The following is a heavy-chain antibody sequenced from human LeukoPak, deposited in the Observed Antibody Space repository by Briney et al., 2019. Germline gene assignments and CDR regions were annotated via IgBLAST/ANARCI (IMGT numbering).Heavy chain of an antibody. Sequence: SETLSLTCAVYGGSFSGYYWSWIRQPPGKGLEWIGEINHSGSTNYNPSLKSRVTISVDTSKNQFSLKLSSVTAADTAVYYCARTGDPSSSRFLWYFDLWGRGTLVTVSS. CDR2: INHSGST. CDR3: ARTGDPSSSRFLWYFDL. J-gene: IGHJ2*01. V-gene: IGHV4-34*01. CDR1: GGSFSGYY. D-gene: IGHD6-13*01.